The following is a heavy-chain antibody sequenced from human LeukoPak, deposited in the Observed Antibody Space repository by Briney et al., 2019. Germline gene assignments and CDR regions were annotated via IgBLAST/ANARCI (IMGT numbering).Heavy chain of an antibody. Sequence: GGSLRLSCAASGFTFRTYAMYWVRQAPGKGLELVSFISYDGRNEYYADSVKGRFTISRDNSKNTLYLQMNSLRADDTAVYYCAKERVRGVSYFDSWGQGTLVTVSS. CDR2: ISYDGRNE. J-gene: IGHJ4*02. CDR1: GFTFRTYA. D-gene: IGHD3-10*01. CDR3: AKERVRGVSYFDS. V-gene: IGHV3-30*18.